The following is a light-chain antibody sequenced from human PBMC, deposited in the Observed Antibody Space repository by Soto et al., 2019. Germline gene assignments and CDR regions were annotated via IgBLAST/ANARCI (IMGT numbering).Light chain of an antibody. CDR2: EVS. V-gene: IGLV2-8*01. Sequence: QSVLTRPHSASGSPGQSFTMSCTGTTSDVGGYNYVSWYQQHPGKAPKLMIYEVSKRPSGVPDRFSGSKSGNTASLTVSGLQAEDEADYYCSSYAGSNNYVFGTGTKVTVL. CDR3: SSYAGSNNYV. CDR1: TSDVGGYNY. J-gene: IGLJ1*01.